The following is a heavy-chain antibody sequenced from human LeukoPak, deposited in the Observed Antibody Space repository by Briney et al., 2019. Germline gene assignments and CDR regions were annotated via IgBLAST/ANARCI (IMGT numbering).Heavy chain of an antibody. Sequence: SQTLSLTCAISGDIVSSNSAAWNWIRQSPSRGLEWLVRTYYRSKWYNDYAVSVKSRITINPDTSKNQFSLQLNSVTPEDTAVYYRARESGMVAIHYYFGYWGQGTLVTVSS. CDR1: GDIVSSNSAA. CDR3: ARESGMVAIHYYFGY. D-gene: IGHD5-12*01. V-gene: IGHV6-1*01. CDR2: TYYRSKWYN. J-gene: IGHJ4*02.